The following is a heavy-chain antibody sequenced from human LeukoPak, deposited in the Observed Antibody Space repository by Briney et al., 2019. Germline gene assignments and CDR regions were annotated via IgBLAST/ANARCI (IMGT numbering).Heavy chain of an antibody. J-gene: IGHJ4*02. CDR3: ARVGDYNDLVY. CDR2: ISHTGATT. CDR1: GGSISPYY. D-gene: IGHD4-11*01. Sequence: SETLSLTCTVSGGSISPYYWSWIRQPPGKGLEWIGYISHTGATTNYHPSLKSRVTISVDRSKNQFSLKLRSVTAADTAVYYCARVGDYNDLVYWGQGTLVTVSS. V-gene: IGHV4-59*01.